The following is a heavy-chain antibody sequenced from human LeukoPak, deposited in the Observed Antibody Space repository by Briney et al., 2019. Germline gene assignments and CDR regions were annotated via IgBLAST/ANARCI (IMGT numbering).Heavy chain of an antibody. D-gene: IGHD2-2*01. CDR1: GFTFSSYA. V-gene: IGHV3-30-3*01. Sequence: PGGSLRLSCAASGFTFSSYAMHWVRQAPGKGLEWVAVISYDGSNKYYADSVKGRFTISRDNSKNTLYLQMNSLRAEDTAVYYCARDQEGGIVVVPAAADYWGQGTLVTVSS. CDR3: ARDQEGGIVVVPAAADY. J-gene: IGHJ4*02. CDR2: ISYDGSNK.